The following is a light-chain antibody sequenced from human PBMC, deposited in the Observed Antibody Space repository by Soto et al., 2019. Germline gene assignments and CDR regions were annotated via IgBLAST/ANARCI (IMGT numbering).Light chain of an antibody. Sequence: DIQMTQSPSSLSASVGDRVTITCQASQDISNYLNWYQQKPGKAPKLLIYDASNLATGVPSRLIGSASGTDFTFTISSLQAQDSATSYCQKYDNLLTSGGETKMDI. CDR1: QDISNY. V-gene: IGKV1-33*01. J-gene: IGKJ4*01. CDR2: DAS. CDR3: QKYDNLLT.